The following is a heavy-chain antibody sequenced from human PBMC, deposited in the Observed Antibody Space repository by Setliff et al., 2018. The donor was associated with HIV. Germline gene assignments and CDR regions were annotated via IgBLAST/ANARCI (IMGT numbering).Heavy chain of an antibody. Sequence: ASVKVSCKVSGYTLTELSRHWVRQAPGKGLEWMGSFDPKDGKTRYAQKFQGRVTMTEDTSTDTAYMELSSLRSEDTAVYYCATKVYCTNGVCLDAFDLWGQGTMVTVSS. J-gene: IGHJ3*01. CDR3: ATKVYCTNGVCLDAFDL. CDR1: GYTLTELS. D-gene: IGHD2-8*01. V-gene: IGHV1-24*01. CDR2: FDPKDGKT.